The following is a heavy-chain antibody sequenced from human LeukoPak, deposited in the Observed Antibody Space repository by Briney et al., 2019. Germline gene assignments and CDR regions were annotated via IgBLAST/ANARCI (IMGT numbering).Heavy chain of an antibody. Sequence: ASVKVSCKASGYTFTSYGISWVRQAPGQGLEWMGGIIPIFGTANYAQKFQGRVTITADESTSTAYMELSSLRSEDTAMYYCARVIAVAGIYYFDYWGQGTLVTVSS. D-gene: IGHD6-19*01. CDR1: GYTFTSYG. J-gene: IGHJ4*02. V-gene: IGHV1-69*13. CDR3: ARVIAVAGIYYFDY. CDR2: IIPIFGTA.